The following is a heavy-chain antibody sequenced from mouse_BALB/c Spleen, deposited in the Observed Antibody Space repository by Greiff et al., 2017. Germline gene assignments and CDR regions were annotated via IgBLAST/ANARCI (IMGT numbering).Heavy chain of an antibody. CDR1: GYTFTDYA. CDR2: ISTYYGDA. J-gene: IGHJ2*01. CDR3: ARWLLYFDY. Sequence: QVQLQQSGAELVRPGVSVKISCKGSGYTFTDYAMHWVKQSHAKSLEWIGVISTYYGDASYNQKFKGKATMTVDKSSSTAYMELARLTSEDSAIYYCARWLLYFDYWGQGTTLTVSS. V-gene: IGHV1S137*01. D-gene: IGHD2-3*01.